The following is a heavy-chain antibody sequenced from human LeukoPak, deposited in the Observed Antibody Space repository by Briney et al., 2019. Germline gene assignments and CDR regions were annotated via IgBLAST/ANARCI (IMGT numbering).Heavy chain of an antibody. J-gene: IGHJ4*02. CDR2: INTNTGNP. CDR3: ARGEGVVVPAAIEY. CDR1: GYSFTSYA. V-gene: IGHV7-4-1*02. Sequence: GASVKVSCKASGYSFTSYAMNWVRQAPGQGLEWMGWINTNTGNPTYAQGFTGRFVFSLDTSVSTAYLQISSLKAEDTAVYYCARGEGVVVPAAIEYWGQGTLVTVSS. D-gene: IGHD2-2*02.